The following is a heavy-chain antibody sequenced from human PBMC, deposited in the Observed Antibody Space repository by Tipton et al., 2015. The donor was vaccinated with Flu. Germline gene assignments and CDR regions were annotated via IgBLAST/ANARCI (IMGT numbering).Heavy chain of an antibody. D-gene: IGHD3-10*02. Sequence: TLSLTCTVSSGSIRSTNYFCAWIRQPPGKRLELIGSIYPRGTTYYTPSFKSRVTISVDTSKSQFSLMLRSVTAADTAVYYCARLSYYDVDLKNFYFDYWGQGALVTVSS. CDR2: IYPRGTT. CDR3: ARLSYYDVDLKNFYFDY. CDR1: SGSIRSTNYF. J-gene: IGHJ4*02. V-gene: IGHV4-39*01.